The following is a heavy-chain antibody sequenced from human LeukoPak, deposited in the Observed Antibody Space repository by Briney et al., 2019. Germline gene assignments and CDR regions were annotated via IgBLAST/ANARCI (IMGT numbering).Heavy chain of an antibody. J-gene: IGHJ4*02. CDR2: MYYSGST. D-gene: IGHD4-11*01. V-gene: IGHV4-30-4*01. Sequence: SETLSPTCTVSGGSISSGDYYWSWIRQPPGKGLEWIAYMYYSGSTYYNPSLKSRVTMSADTSKNQLSLKLNSVTAADTAVHYCARQDNDYPYYFDYWGQGTLVTVSS. CDR3: ARQDNDYPYYFDY. CDR1: GGSISSGDYY.